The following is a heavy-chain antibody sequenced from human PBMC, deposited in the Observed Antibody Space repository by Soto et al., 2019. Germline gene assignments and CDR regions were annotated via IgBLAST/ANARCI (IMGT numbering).Heavy chain of an antibody. V-gene: IGHV3-11*06. D-gene: IGHD1-26*01. Sequence: GGSLRLSCAASGFTFSDYYLTWIRQAPGKGLEWVSHVSSTSSNTNYADSVKGRFTISRDNTNNSLYLQMNSLRVEDTAVYYCARYSGSYYQVDYYYGTDVWGQGTTVTVSS. J-gene: IGHJ6*02. CDR3: ARYSGSYYQVDYYYGTDV. CDR1: GFTFSDYY. CDR2: VSSTSSNT.